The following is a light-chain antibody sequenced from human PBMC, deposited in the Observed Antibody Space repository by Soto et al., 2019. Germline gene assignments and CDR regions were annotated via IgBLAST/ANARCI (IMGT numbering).Light chain of an antibody. CDR2: WAS. J-gene: IGKJ1*01. CDR1: QSVLYSSNNKNY. V-gene: IGKV4-1*01. CDR3: QQYYSTPTWT. Sequence: DIVMTQSPDSLAVSLGERATINCKSSQSVLYSSNNKNYLAWYQQKPGHPPKLLIYWASTRESGVPDRFSGSGAGTDFTLTISSLQAEDGSVYYCQQYYSTPTWTFGQGTKVEIK.